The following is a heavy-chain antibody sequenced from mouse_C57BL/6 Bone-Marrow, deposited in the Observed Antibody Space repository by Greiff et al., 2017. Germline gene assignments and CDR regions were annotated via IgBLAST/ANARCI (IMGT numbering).Heavy chain of an antibody. D-gene: IGHD1-1*01. V-gene: IGHV1-81*01. Sequence: QVQLQQSGAELARPGASVKLSCKASGYTFTSYGISWVKQRTGQGLEWIGEIYPRSGNTYYNEKFKGKATLTADKSSSTAYMELRSLTSEYSAVYFCARWNYYGSSYGYWGQGTTLTVSS. CDR2: IYPRSGNT. CDR1: GYTFTSYG. CDR3: ARWNYYGSSYGY. J-gene: IGHJ2*01.